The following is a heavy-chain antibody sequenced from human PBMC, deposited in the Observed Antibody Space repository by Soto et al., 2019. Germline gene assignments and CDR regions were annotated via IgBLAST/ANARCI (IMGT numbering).Heavy chain of an antibody. J-gene: IGHJ5*02. CDR3: ARHSIVVVPAAMISRWFDP. CDR2: IYYSGST. Sequence: SETLSLTCTVSGGSISSSSYYWGWIRQPPGKGLEWIGSIYYSGSTYYNPSLKSRVTISVDTSKNQFSLKLSSVTAADTAVYYCARHSIVVVPAAMISRWFDPWGQGTLVTVSS. D-gene: IGHD2-2*01. CDR1: GGSISSSSYY. V-gene: IGHV4-39*01.